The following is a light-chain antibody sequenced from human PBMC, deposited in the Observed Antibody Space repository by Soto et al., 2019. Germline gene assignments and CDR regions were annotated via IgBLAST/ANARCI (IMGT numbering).Light chain of an antibody. CDR3: ATWDDSLNARGV. V-gene: IGLV1-44*01. CDR1: RSNIGNNA. J-gene: IGLJ3*02. Sequence: QSVLTQPPSASGTPGQRVTISCSGSRSNIGNNAVTWYQQFPGTAPKLLIYNNNQRPSRVPDRSSGSKSGTSASLAISGLQSEDEADYYCATWDDSLNARGVFGGGTKLTVL. CDR2: NNN.